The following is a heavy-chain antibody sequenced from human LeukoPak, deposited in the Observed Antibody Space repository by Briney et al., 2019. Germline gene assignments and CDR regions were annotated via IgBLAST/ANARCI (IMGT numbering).Heavy chain of an antibody. V-gene: IGHV5-51*01. CDR3: ARRHKRGAYSYGVDY. CDR1: GYSFTNYW. D-gene: IGHD5-18*01. Sequence: GESLKTSCNGSGYSFTNYWIAWVRQMPGKGLEWMGLIYPGDSDTRYSPSFQGQVTISADKSISTAYLQWNSLKASDTAMYYCARRHKRGAYSYGVDYWGQGTLVSVCS. J-gene: IGHJ4*02. CDR2: IYPGDSDT.